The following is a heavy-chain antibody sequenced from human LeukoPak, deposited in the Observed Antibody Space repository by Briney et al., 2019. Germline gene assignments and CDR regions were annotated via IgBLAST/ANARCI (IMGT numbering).Heavy chain of an antibody. CDR2: ISAYNGNT. D-gene: IGHD6-19*01. CDR1: GYTFTGYY. Sequence: ASVKVSCKAPGYTFTGYYMHWVRQAPGQGLEWMGWISAYNGNTNCAQKLRGRVTMTTDTSTSTAYMELRSLRSDDTAVYYCARDLRSSGRGPYFDYWGQGTLVTVSS. CDR3: ARDLRSSGRGPYFDY. V-gene: IGHV1-18*04. J-gene: IGHJ4*02.